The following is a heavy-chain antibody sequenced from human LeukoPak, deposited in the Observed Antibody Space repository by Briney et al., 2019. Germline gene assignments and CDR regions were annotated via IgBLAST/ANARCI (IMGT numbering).Heavy chain of an antibody. CDR2: IRGDGATK. Sequence: GGSLRLSCAASGFTFSSYWMTWVRQAPGKGLEWVSAIRGDGATKFYADSVKGRFTVSRDNSKNTLYLQMNSLRAEDTAVYYCAKDQYRDYFRGADYWGQGTLVTVSS. CDR3: AKDQYRDYFRGADY. D-gene: IGHD2/OR15-2a*01. CDR1: GFTFSSYW. J-gene: IGHJ4*02. V-gene: IGHV3-23*01.